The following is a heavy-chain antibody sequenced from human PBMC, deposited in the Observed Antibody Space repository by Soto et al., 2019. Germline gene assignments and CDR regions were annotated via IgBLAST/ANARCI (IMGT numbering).Heavy chain of an antibody. CDR3: ARGLDYGGNPGFDY. V-gene: IGHV3-21*01. J-gene: IGHJ4*02. CDR1: GFTFSSYS. CDR2: ISSRSSYI. D-gene: IGHD4-17*01. Sequence: PGGSLRLSCAASGFTFSSYSMNWVRQAPGKGLEWVSSISSRSSYIYYADSVKDRFTISRDNAKHSLYLQMNSLRAEDTAVYYCARGLDYGGNPGFDYWGQGTLVTVSS.